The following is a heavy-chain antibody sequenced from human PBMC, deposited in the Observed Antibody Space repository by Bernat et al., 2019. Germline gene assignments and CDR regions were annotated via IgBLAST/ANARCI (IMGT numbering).Heavy chain of an antibody. D-gene: IGHD3-10*01. J-gene: IGHJ6*03. V-gene: IGHV1-18*01. CDR1: GYTFTSYG. CDR2: ISVYNGNT. CDR3: AGGSAGTYYHYMDV. Sequence: QVQVVQSGDEVKKPGASVKVSCKASGYTFTSYGISWVRQAPGQGLEWMGWISVYNGNTNYAQKLQGRVIMTTDTSTSTAYMELRSLRSDDTAVYYCAGGSAGTYYHYMDVWGKGTTVTVSS.